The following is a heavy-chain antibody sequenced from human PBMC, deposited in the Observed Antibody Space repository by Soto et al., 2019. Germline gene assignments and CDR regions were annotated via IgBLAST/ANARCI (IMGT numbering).Heavy chain of an antibody. J-gene: IGHJ5*02. Sequence: PSETLSLTCSVSDDSINSDKYYWGWIRKPPGKGLEWIGSIYYRGNAYYNPSLKSRVTISVDKSKNQFSLKLSSVTAADTAVYYCARSGAPAVTTDNWFEPWGQGTLVTVSS. CDR2: IYYRGNA. D-gene: IGHD4-17*01. V-gene: IGHV4-39*07. CDR1: DDSINSDKYY. CDR3: ARSGAPAVTTDNWFEP.